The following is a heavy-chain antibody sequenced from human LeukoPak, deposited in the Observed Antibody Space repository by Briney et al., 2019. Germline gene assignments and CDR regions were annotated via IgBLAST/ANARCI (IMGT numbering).Heavy chain of an antibody. Sequence: GGSLRLSCAASGFTFSSYAMSWVRQAPGKGLEWVSAISGSGGSTYYADPVKGRFTISRDNSKNTLYLQMNSLRAEDTAVYYCAKTYDFWSGSYYYFDYWGQGTLVTVSS. CDR2: ISGSGGST. V-gene: IGHV3-23*01. CDR3: AKTYDFWSGSYYYFDY. CDR1: GFTFSSYA. J-gene: IGHJ4*02. D-gene: IGHD3-3*01.